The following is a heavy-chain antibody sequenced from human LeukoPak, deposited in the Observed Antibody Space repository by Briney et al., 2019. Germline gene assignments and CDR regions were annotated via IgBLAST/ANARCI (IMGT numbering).Heavy chain of an antibody. J-gene: IGHJ6*04. CDR3: AKALSSSWYGVYYYYGMDV. Sequence: PGGSLRLSCAASGFTYSSYAMSWVRQGPGKGLEWVSAISGSGGSTYYADSVKGRFTISRDNSKNTLYLQMNSLRAEDTAAYYCAKALSSSWYGVYYYYGMDVWGKGTTVTVSS. V-gene: IGHV3-23*01. D-gene: IGHD6-13*01. CDR1: GFTYSSYA. CDR2: ISGSGGST.